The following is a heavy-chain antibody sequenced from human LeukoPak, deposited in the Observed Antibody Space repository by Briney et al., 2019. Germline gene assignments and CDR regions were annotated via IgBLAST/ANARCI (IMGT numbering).Heavy chain of an antibody. Sequence: GASVKVSCKASGYTFTSYDINWARQATGQGLEWMGWMNPNSGNTGYAQKFQGRVTMTRNTSISTAYMELSSLRSEDTAVYYCARYSSGWYYYYGMDVWGQGTTVTVSS. J-gene: IGHJ6*02. CDR3: ARYSSGWYYYYGMDV. CDR1: GYTFTSYD. CDR2: MNPNSGNT. D-gene: IGHD6-19*01. V-gene: IGHV1-8*01.